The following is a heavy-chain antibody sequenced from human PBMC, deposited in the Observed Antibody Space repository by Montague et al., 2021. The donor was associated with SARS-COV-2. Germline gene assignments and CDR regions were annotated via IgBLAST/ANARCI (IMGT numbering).Heavy chain of an antibody. Sequence: SETLSLTCTVSGDSISDYYWSWIRQPPGMGLEWIGYIFRSGATNYNPPLKSRVIISLDTSKSQFSLRLSSVTAADTALYYCARTLRSSRYFYGVDVWGQGTTVTVSS. CDR2: IFRSGAT. D-gene: IGHD2-15*01. J-gene: IGHJ6*02. V-gene: IGHV4-59*01. CDR1: GDSISDYY. CDR3: ARTLRSSRYFYGVDV.